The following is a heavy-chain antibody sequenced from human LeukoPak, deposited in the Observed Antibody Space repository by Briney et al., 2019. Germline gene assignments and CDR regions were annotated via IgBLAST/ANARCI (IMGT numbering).Heavy chain of an antibody. Sequence: GGSLRLSCAASGFTFSSYGMSWVRQAPGKGLEWVSAISGSGGSTYYADSVKGRFTISRDNSKNTLYLQMNSLRAEDTAVYYCAPIRPIAAAGKDAFDIWGQGTMVTVSS. J-gene: IGHJ3*02. CDR3: APIRPIAAAGKDAFDI. V-gene: IGHV3-23*01. CDR2: ISGSGGST. CDR1: GFTFSSYG. D-gene: IGHD6-13*01.